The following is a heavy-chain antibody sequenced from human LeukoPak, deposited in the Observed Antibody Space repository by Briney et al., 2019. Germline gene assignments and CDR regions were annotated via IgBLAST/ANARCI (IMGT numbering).Heavy chain of an antibody. Sequence: KPGRSLRLSCAASGFSFSAYGVPWVRQAPGKGLEWVAVIWYDGSSKDYADSVKGRFTLSRDNSKNTLYLQMNSLTVEDTAVYYCARSQSSSLIDYWGQGTLVTVSS. J-gene: IGHJ4*02. CDR1: GFSFSAYG. V-gene: IGHV3-33*01. CDR2: IWYDGSSK. CDR3: ARSQSSSLIDY. D-gene: IGHD6-13*01.